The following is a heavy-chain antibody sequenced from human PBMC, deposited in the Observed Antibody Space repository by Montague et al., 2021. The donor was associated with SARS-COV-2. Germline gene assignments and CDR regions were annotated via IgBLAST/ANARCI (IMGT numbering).Heavy chain of an antibody. CDR3: TRDYRSIVGDGLDI. D-gene: IGHD3-16*02. J-gene: IGHJ3*02. CDR1: GFTFSNYD. V-gene: IGHV3-48*03. Sequence: PLRLSCPASGFTFSNYDMNWVRQAPGKGPEWISYISTSAYTTSYAGSVKGRFTISRDNGKNSLYLQMNSLRVEDTAVYYCTRDYRSIVGDGLDIWGQGTKVTVSS. CDR2: ISTSAYTT.